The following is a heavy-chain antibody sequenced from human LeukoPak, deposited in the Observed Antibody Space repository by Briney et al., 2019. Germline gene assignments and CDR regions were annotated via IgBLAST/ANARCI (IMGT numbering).Heavy chain of an antibody. CDR3: AAQRDPRPFDH. D-gene: IGHD5-24*01. J-gene: IGHJ4*02. CDR1: GYTFTGYY. CDR2: INPNSGGT. V-gene: IGHV1-2*02. Sequence: ASVKVSCKASGYTFTGYYMHWVRQAPGQGLEWMGWINPNSGGTNYAQKFQGRVTMTRDMSMTTGYMELTEVRSDDTAVYYCAAQRDPRPFDHWGQGTLITVSS.